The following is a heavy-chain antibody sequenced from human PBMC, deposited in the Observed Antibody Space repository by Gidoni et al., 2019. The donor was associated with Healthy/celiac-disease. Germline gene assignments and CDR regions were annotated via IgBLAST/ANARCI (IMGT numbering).Heavy chain of an antibody. D-gene: IGHD2-2*01. CDR2: MNPNSGNT. CDR3: ARGPRHILGGSPAN. Sequence: QVQLVQSGAEVMKPGASVKVACKASGYPFTSYDINWVRQATGQGLECMGWMNPNSGNTGYAQKFQGRFTMTRNTSISTAYMELSSLRSEDTAVYYCARGPRHILGGSPANWGQGTLVTVSS. V-gene: IGHV1-8*01. J-gene: IGHJ4*02. CDR1: GYPFTSYD.